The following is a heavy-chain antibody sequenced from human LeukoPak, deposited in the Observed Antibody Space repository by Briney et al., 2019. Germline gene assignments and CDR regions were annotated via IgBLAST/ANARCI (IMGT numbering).Heavy chain of an antibody. CDR1: GGSISSYY. Sequence: SETLSLTCTVSGGSISSYYWSWIRQPAGKGLEWIGRIYTSGSTNYNPSLKSRVTMSVDTSKNQFSLKLSSVTAADTAVYYCARGSPNWNVARYFDYWGQGTLVTVSS. J-gene: IGHJ4*02. V-gene: IGHV4-4*07. D-gene: IGHD1-20*01. CDR2: IYTSGST. CDR3: ARGSPNWNVARYFDY.